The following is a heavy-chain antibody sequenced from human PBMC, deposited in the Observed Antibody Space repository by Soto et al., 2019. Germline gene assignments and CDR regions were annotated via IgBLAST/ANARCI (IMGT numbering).Heavy chain of an antibody. Sequence: QVQLVQSGAEVKKPGSSVKVSCKASGGTFSSYAISWVRQAPGQGLEWMGGIIPIFGTANYAQKFQGRVTITADESTSTDYMELSSLRSEDPAVYYCARDGDDYDILNGYGGGVYWGQGTLVTVSS. CDR2: IIPIFGTA. CDR3: ARDGDDYDILNGYGGGVY. D-gene: IGHD3-9*01. V-gene: IGHV1-69*01. CDR1: GGTFSSYA. J-gene: IGHJ4*02.